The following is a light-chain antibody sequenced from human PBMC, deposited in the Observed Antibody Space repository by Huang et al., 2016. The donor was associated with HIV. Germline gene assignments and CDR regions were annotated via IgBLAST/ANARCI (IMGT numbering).Light chain of an antibody. J-gene: IGKJ1*01. V-gene: IGKV1-17*03. CDR2: AAS. CDR1: HDIANY. CDR3: LQHHDYPRT. Sequence: DIQLTQSPSAMSASVGDRVSIPCRASHDIANYLAWYQQKPGGAPKRLVHAASSLQSGVPSRFSGSGSGTKFTLRISGLQPEDVATYYWLQHHDYPRTFGQGTNVEI.